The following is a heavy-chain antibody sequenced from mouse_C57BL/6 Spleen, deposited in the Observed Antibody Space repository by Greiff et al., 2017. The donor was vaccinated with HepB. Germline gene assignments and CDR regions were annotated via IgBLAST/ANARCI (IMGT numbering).Heavy chain of an antibody. CDR2: ISSGSSTI. CDR3: ARRDYGSSYPTYWYFDV. V-gene: IGHV5-17*01. CDR1: GFTFSDYG. D-gene: IGHD1-1*01. J-gene: IGHJ1*03. Sequence: EVMLVESGGGLVKPGGSLKLSCAASGFTFSDYGMHWVRQAPEKGLEWVAYISSGSSTIYYADTVKGRFTISRDNAKNTLFLQMTSLRSEDTAMYYCARRDYGSSYPTYWYFDVWGTGTTVTVSS.